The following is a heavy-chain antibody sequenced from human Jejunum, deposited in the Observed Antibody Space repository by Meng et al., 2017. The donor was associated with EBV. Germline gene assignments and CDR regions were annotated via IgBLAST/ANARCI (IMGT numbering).Heavy chain of an antibody. CDR2: IHHSGST. CDR3: ARDRGVEDY. V-gene: IGHV4-4*02. CDR1: GGSISTDNW. Sequence: QVQLQGSGPGLVKPSGTLSPTCAVSGGSISTDNWWSWVRQPPGKGLEYIGEIHHSGSTKYNPSLKSRVTISVDKSNNHFSLKLSSVTAADTAVYYCARDRGVEDYWGQGTLVTVSS. D-gene: IGHD5-24*01. J-gene: IGHJ4*02.